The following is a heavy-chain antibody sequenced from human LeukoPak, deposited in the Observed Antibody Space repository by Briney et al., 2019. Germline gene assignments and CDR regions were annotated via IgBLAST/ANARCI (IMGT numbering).Heavy chain of an antibody. CDR3: ARRVAGESRAFDI. D-gene: IGHD3-10*01. V-gene: IGHV4-59*01. J-gene: IGHJ3*02. CDR2: IYYSGST. CDR1: GGSISSYY. Sequence: SETLSLTCTVSGGSISSYYWSWLRQPPGKGLEWIGYIYYSGSTNYNPSLKSRVTISLDTSKNQFSLKLSSLTAADTAVYYCARRVAGESRAFDIWRQGTMVTVSS.